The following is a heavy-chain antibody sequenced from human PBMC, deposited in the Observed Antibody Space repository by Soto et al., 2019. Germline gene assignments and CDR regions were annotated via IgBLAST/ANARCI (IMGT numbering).Heavy chain of an antibody. D-gene: IGHD3-10*01. J-gene: IGHJ6*02. Sequence: KPSETLSLTCTVSGGSISSYYWSWIRQPAGKGLEWIGRIYTSGSTNYNPSLKSRVTMSVDTSKNQFSLKLSSVTAADTAVYYCARDHFVRGVKPKYYYGMDVWGQGTTVTVSS. CDR3: ARDHFVRGVKPKYYYGMDV. CDR1: GGSISSYY. CDR2: IYTSGST. V-gene: IGHV4-4*07.